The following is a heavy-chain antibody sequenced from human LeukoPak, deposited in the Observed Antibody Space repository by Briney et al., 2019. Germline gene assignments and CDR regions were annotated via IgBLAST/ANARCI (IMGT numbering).Heavy chain of an antibody. D-gene: IGHD5-18*01. CDR1: GGSISSYY. J-gene: IGHJ2*01. Sequence: SETLSLTCTVSGGSISSYYWSWIRQPPGKGLEWIGYIYYSGSTNYNPSLKSRVTISVDTSKNQFSLKLSSVTAADTAVYYCARDRGYSYGRHWYFDLWGRGTLVTVSS. CDR3: ARDRGYSYGRHWYFDL. V-gene: IGHV4-59*01. CDR2: IYYSGST.